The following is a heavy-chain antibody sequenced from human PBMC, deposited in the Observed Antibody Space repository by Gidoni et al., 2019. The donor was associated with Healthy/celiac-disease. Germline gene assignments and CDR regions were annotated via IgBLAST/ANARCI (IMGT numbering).Heavy chain of an antibody. J-gene: IGHJ6*02. CDR1: GFTFDDYA. Sequence: EVQLVESGGGLVQPGRSLRLSCAASGFTFDDYAMHWVRQAPGKGLEWVSGISWNSGSIGYADSVKGRFTISRDNAKNSLYLQMNSLRAEDTALYYCAKDISPIAVAGPYYYYYGMDVWGQGTTVTVSS. D-gene: IGHD6-19*01. CDR2: ISWNSGSI. CDR3: AKDISPIAVAGPYYYYYGMDV. V-gene: IGHV3-9*01.